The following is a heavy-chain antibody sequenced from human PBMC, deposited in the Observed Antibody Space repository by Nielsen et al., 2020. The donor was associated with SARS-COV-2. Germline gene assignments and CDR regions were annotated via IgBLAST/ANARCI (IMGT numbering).Heavy chain of an antibody. J-gene: IGHJ6*02. CDR2: IYYSGST. V-gene: IGHV4-31*02. D-gene: IGHD3-10*01. CDR3: ARETAMVRGVTTRTYYYYGMDV. Sequence: WIRQPPGKGLEWIGYIYYSGSTYYNPSLKSRVTISVDTPKSQFSLKLSSVTAADTAVYYCARETAMVRGVTTRTYYYYGMDVWGQGTTVTVSS.